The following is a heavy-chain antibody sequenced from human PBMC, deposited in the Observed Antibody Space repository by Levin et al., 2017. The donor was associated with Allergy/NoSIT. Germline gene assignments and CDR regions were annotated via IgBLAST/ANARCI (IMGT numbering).Heavy chain of an antibody. CDR3: ARDRTTRLTGYYGRRWYFDL. D-gene: IGHD3-9*01. Sequence: GESLKISCAASGFTFSDYYMSWIRQAPGKGLEWVSYISSSSSYTNYADSVKGRFTISRDNAKNSLYLQMNSLRAEDTAVYYCARDRTTRLTGYYGRRWYFDLWGRGTLVTVSS. V-gene: IGHV3-11*05. CDR1: GFTFSDYY. CDR2: ISSSSSYT. J-gene: IGHJ2*01.